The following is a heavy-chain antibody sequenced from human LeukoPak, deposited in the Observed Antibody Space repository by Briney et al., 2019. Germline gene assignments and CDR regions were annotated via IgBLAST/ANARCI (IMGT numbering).Heavy chain of an antibody. V-gene: IGHV3-30*02. J-gene: IGHJ6*03. D-gene: IGHD6-6*01. Sequence: PGGSLRLSCAASGFTFSSYGMHWVRQAPGKGLEWVAFIRYDGSNKYYADSVKGRFTISRDNSKNTLYLQMNSLRAEDTAVYYCARGGSSPGYYYYMDVWGKGTTVTVSS. CDR3: ARGGSSPGYYYYMDV. CDR1: GFTFSSYG. CDR2: IRYDGSNK.